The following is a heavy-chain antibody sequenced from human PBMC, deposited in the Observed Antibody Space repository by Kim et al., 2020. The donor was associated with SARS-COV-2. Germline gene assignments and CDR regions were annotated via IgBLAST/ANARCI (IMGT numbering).Heavy chain of an antibody. Sequence: GGSLRLSCAASGFTFSSYSMNWVRQAPGKGLEWVSSISSSSYIYYADSVKGRFTISRDNAKNSLYLQMNSLRAEDTAVYYCARVSTPLVGTYYYYGMDVWGQGTTVTVSS. CDR1: GFTFSSYS. D-gene: IGHD6-6*01. J-gene: IGHJ6*02. CDR2: ISSSSYI. V-gene: IGHV3-21*01. CDR3: ARVSTPLVGTYYYYGMDV.